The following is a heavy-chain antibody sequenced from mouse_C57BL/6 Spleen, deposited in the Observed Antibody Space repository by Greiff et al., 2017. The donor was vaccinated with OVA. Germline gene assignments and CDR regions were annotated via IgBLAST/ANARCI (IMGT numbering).Heavy chain of an antibody. Sequence: QLKESGPELVKPGASVKISCKASGYAFSSSWMNWVKQRPGKGLEWIGRIYPGDGDTNYNGKFKGTATLTADKSSSTAYMQLSSLTSEYSAVYFCARGDFDYWGQGTTLTVSS. J-gene: IGHJ2*01. CDR3: ARGDFDY. V-gene: IGHV1-82*01. CDR2: IYPGDGDT. CDR1: GYAFSSSW.